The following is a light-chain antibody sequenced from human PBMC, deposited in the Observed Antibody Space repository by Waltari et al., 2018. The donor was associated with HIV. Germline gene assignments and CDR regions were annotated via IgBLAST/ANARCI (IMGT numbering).Light chain of an antibody. CDR2: DVS. CDR1: SSDVGGYNY. J-gene: IGLJ3*02. Sequence: QSALTQPASVSGSPGQSFTISCTGTSSDVGGYNYVSWYQQHPGKAPKLMNYDVSNRPYGVSNRLFGSKSGNTASLTISGLQAEDEADYYCSSYTSSSTLEVFGGGTKLTVL. V-gene: IGLV2-14*03. CDR3: SSYTSSSTLEV.